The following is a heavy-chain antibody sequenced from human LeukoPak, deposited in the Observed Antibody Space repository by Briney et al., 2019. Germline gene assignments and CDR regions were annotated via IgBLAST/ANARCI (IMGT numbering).Heavy chain of an antibody. J-gene: IGHJ4*02. CDR2: VNANSGNT. V-gene: IGHV1-8*01. Sequence: ASVKVSCKASGYTFKHYDINWVRQAAGQRLEWVGWVNANSGNTGYAQKFQGRVTMTRNTSISTVYMEVNSLTSEGTAVYYCARAPTSVPTYRLDSWGQGTLVAVSS. D-gene: IGHD4-17*01. CDR3: ARAPTSVPTYRLDS. CDR1: GYTFKHYD.